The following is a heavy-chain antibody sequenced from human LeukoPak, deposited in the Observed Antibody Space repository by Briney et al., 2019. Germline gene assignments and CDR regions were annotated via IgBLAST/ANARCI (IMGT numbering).Heavy chain of an antibody. Sequence: PSETLSLTCTVSGGXISSYYCSWIRQPPGKGLEWIGYIYYSGNTNYNPSLKSRVTISVDTSKNQFSLKLNSVTAADTAVYYCARADPISGTYSPFDYWGQGTLVTVSS. CDR1: GGXISSYY. D-gene: IGHD1-26*01. J-gene: IGHJ4*02. V-gene: IGHV4-59*01. CDR3: ARADPISGTYSPFDY. CDR2: IYYSGNT.